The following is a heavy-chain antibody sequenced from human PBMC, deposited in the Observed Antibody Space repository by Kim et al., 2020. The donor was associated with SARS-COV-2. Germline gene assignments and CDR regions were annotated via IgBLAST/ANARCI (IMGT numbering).Heavy chain of an antibody. V-gene: IGHV1-2*06. CDR1: GYTFTGYY. Sequence: ASVKVSCKASGYTFTGYYMHWVRQAPGQGLEWMGRINPNSGGTNYAQKFQGRVTMTRDTSISTAYMELSRLRSDDTAVYYCARDAIAYCGGDCYTDYFDYWGQGTLVTVSS. CDR2: INPNSGGT. CDR3: ARDAIAYCGGDCYTDYFDY. D-gene: IGHD2-21*01. J-gene: IGHJ4*02.